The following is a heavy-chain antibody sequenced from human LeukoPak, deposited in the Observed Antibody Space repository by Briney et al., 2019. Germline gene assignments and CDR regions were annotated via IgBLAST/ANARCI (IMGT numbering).Heavy chain of an antibody. V-gene: IGHV4-34*01. J-gene: IGHJ4*02. D-gene: IGHD3-22*01. CDR3: ALNNYYDSSGYTKDY. CDR2: INHSGST. Sequence: PSETLSLTCAVYGGSFGGYYWSWIRQPPGMGLEWIGEINHSGSTNYNPSLKSRVTISVDTSKNQFSLKLSSVTAADTAVYYCALNNYYDSSGYTKDYWGQGTLVTVSP. CDR1: GGSFGGYY.